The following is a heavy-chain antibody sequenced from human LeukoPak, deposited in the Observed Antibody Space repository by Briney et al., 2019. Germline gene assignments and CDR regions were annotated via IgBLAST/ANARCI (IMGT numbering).Heavy chain of an antibody. V-gene: IGHV4-59*12. Sequence: SETLSLTCTVSGGSISSYYWSWIRQPPGKGLEWIGYIYYSGSTNYNPSLKSRVTISVDTSKNQFSLKLSSVTAADTAVYYCARDPGEWELLAEADAFDIWGQGTMVTVSS. D-gene: IGHD1-26*01. CDR1: GGSISSYY. CDR2: IYYSGST. CDR3: ARDPGEWELLAEADAFDI. J-gene: IGHJ3*02.